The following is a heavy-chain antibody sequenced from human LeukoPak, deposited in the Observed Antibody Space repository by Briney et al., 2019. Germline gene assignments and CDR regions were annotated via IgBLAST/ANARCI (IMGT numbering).Heavy chain of an antibody. CDR1: GYTFTSYY. CDR3: AREVSMVRGVIIVNWFDP. Sequence: ASVKVSCKASGYTFTSYYVHWVRQAPGQGLEWMGIINPSGGSTSYAQKFQGRVTMTRDTSTSTVYMELSSLRSEDTAVYYCAREVSMVRGVIIVNWFDPWGQGTLVTVSS. D-gene: IGHD3-10*01. V-gene: IGHV1-46*03. CDR2: INPSGGST. J-gene: IGHJ5*02.